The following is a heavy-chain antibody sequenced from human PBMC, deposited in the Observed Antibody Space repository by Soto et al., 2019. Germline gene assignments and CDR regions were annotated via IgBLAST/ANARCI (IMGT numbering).Heavy chain of an antibody. V-gene: IGHV4-59*01. Sequence: SETLSLTCTVSGGSISSYYWSWIRQPPGKGLEWIGYIYYSGSTNYNPSLKSRVTISVDTSKNQFSLKLSSVTAADTAVYYCAGQRSGYYYYPCEYWGQGTLVTVS. D-gene: IGHD3-22*01. CDR1: GGSISSYY. CDR2: IYYSGST. J-gene: IGHJ4*02. CDR3: AGQRSGYYYYPCEY.